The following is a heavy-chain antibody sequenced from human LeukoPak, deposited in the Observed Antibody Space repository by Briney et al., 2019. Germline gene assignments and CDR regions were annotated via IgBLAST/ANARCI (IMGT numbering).Heavy chain of an antibody. V-gene: IGHV4-59*01. CDR1: GGSIRSYY. Sequence: SETLSLTCTVSGGSIRSYYWSRIRQPPGEGLEWIGYIYYSGSTNYNPSLKSRVAISVDTSKNKFSLKLSSVTAADTAVYYCARSDIYCSGGTCPPNTFDAFDIWGQGTMVTVSS. CDR3: ARSDIYCSGGTCPPNTFDAFDI. J-gene: IGHJ3*02. D-gene: IGHD2-15*01. CDR2: IYYSGST.